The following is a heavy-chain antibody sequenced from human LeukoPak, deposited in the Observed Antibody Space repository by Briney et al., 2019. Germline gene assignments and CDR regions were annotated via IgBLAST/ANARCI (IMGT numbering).Heavy chain of an antibody. V-gene: IGHV4-30-4*08. Sequence: SETLSLTCTVSGGSISSGDYYWSWIRQPPGKGLEWIGYIYYSGSTYYNPSLKSRVTISVDTSKNQFSLKLSSVTAADTAVYYCARDLENSSSWYIRYFDLWGRGTLVTVSS. CDR1: GGSISSGDYY. CDR3: ARDLENSSSWYIRYFDL. D-gene: IGHD6-13*01. CDR2: IYYSGST. J-gene: IGHJ2*01.